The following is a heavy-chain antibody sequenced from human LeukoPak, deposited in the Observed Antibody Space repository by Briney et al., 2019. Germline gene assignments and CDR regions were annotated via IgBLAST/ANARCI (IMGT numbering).Heavy chain of an antibody. V-gene: IGHV4-39*07. D-gene: IGHD3-22*01. CDR2: IYYSGST. CDR3: ARISGVEYYYDSSGTYPKYYMDV. Sequence: SETLSLTCTVSGGSISSSSYYWGWIRQPPGKGLEWIGSIYYSGSTYYNPSLKSRVTISVDTSKNQFSLKLSSVTAADTAVYYCARISGVEYYYDSSGTYPKYYMDVWGKGTTVTVSS. CDR1: GGSISSSSYY. J-gene: IGHJ6*03.